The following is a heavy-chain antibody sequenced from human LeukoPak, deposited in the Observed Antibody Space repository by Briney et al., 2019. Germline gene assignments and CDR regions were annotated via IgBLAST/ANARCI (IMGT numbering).Heavy chain of an antibody. CDR3: ARRFDGAAFDF. D-gene: IGHD3-9*01. J-gene: IGHJ4*02. CDR1: GFTFSDYY. CDR2: ISPTGSHI. V-gene: IGHV3-11*01. Sequence: PGRSLRLSCAASGFTFSDYYMGWIRQAPGKGLEWVAYISPTGSHIYHTDSVKGRFTISRDNAKNSLFLLMISLRVDDTAVFYCARRFDGAAFDFWGQGTLVTVSS.